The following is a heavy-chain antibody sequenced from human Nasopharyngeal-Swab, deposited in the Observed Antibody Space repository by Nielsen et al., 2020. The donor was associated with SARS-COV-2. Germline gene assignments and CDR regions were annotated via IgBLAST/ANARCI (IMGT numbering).Heavy chain of an antibody. D-gene: IGHD3-22*01. CDR2: IKPDGSEK. CDR1: GFTFSDHW. J-gene: IGHJ4*02. CDR3: AGNHDNTF. V-gene: IGHV3-7*03. Sequence: GESLKISCVVSGFTFSDHWMNWVRQAPGKGLEWMANIKPDGSEKYYVDSVKGRFTISRDNARNSLFLQMDSLRVEDTAIYYCAGNHDNTFWGQGNLVAVS.